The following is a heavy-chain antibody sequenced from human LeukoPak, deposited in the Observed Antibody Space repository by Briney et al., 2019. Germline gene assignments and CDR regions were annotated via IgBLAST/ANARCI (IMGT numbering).Heavy chain of an antibody. CDR2: INPNSGGT. J-gene: IGHJ6*03. CDR3: ARSDGSSSWPLTYYYYYYMDV. D-gene: IGHD6-13*01. V-gene: IGHV1-2*02. Sequence: ASVKVSCKASGYTFTSYGISWVRQAPGQGLEWMGWINPNSGGTNCAQKFQGRVTMTRDTSISTAYMELSRLRSDDTAVYYCARSDGSSSWPLTYYYYYYMDVWGKGTTVTVSS. CDR1: GYTFTSYG.